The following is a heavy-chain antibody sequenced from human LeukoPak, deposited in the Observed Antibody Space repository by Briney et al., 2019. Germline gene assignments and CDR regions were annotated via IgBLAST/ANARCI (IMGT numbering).Heavy chain of an antibody. Sequence: ASVKVSCKASGGTFSSYAISWVRQAPGQGLEWMGRIIPILGIANYAQKFQGRVTITADKSTSTAYMELSSLRSEDTAVYCCAVAFYSYGNPLPWGQGTLVTVSS. V-gene: IGHV1-69*04. D-gene: IGHD5-18*01. CDR2: IIPILGIA. J-gene: IGHJ5*02. CDR1: GGTFSSYA. CDR3: AVAFYSYGNPLP.